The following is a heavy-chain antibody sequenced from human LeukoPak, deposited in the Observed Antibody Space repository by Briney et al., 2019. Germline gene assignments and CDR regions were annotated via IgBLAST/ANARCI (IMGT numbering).Heavy chain of an antibody. CDR1: GFTFSSYS. D-gene: IGHD4-17*01. CDR3: ARDKSTVTTDYYYYGMDV. CDR2: ISSSSSYI. J-gene: IGHJ6*02. Sequence: GGSLRLSCAASGFTFSSYSMNWVRQAPGKGLEWVSSISSSSSYIYYADSVKGRFTISRDNAKNSLYLQMNSLRAEDTAVYYCARDKSTVTTDYYYYGMDVWGQGTTVTISS. V-gene: IGHV3-21*01.